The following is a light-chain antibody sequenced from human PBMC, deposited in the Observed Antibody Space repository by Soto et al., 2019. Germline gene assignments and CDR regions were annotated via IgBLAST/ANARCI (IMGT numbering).Light chain of an antibody. CDR3: QQRSNWPPGLT. J-gene: IGKJ4*02. V-gene: IGKV3-11*01. CDR2: DAS. Sequence: EIVLTQSPATLSLSPGERATLSCRASQSVSSYLAWYQQKPGQAPRLLIYDASNRATGIPARFSGSGSGTDFTLTISSLEPEDFAVYDCQQRSNWPPGLTCGGGTKVEIK. CDR1: QSVSSY.